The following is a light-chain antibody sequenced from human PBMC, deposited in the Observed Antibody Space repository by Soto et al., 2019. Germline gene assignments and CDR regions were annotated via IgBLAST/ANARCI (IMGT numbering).Light chain of an antibody. V-gene: IGKV1-5*03. CDR3: QQYITVSRT. CDR2: QAS. J-gene: IGKJ1*01. Sequence: DIQMTQSPSTLSASVGDRVTITCRASQSISTWLAWYQHRPGKAPKLLIYQASSLEGGVPSRFSGSGSGTEFTLTISSLQPDDFATYYCQQYITVSRTLGQGTKVDIK. CDR1: QSISTW.